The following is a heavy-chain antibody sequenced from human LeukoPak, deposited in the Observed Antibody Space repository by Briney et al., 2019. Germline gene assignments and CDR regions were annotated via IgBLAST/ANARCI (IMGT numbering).Heavy chain of an antibody. J-gene: IGHJ4*02. D-gene: IGHD6-13*01. Sequence: PGGSLRLSCAASGFTFSDYYMSWIRQAPGKGLEWVSYISSGGSTIYYADSVKGRFTISRDNAKNSLYLQMSSLRAEDTAVYYCARDSSPTPFSSSWYYFEYWGQGTQVTVSS. V-gene: IGHV3-11*01. CDR1: GFTFSDYY. CDR3: ARDSSPTPFSSSWYYFEY. CDR2: ISSGGSTI.